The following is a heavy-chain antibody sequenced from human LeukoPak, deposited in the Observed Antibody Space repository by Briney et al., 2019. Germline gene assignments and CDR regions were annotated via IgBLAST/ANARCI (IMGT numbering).Heavy chain of an antibody. CDR1: GFIFSSYW. Sequence: QSGGSLRLSCAASGFIFSSYWMNWVRQAPGMGLEWVAKIKQDGSEKYYVDSVKGRFTISRDNAKNSLYLQMNTLRAEDTALYYCARVSYYPHDAFDIWGQGTMVTVSS. J-gene: IGHJ3*02. CDR3: ARVSYYPHDAFDI. V-gene: IGHV3-7*01. D-gene: IGHD2-8*01. CDR2: IKQDGSEK.